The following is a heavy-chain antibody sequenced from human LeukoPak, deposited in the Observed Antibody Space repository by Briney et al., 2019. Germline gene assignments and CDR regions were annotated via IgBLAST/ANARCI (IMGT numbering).Heavy chain of an antibody. J-gene: IGHJ4*02. V-gene: IGHV3-30*18. CDR3: AKSGGSYFSTLDS. Sequence: PGMSLRLSCAASGFTFSTYGMHWVRQAPGKGLEWVTLFSSDGYTTYYADSVKGRFTISRDNCQNTLYLQMNSLRAEDTAVYYCAKSGGSYFSTLDSWGQGTLVSVCS. D-gene: IGHD1-26*01. CDR2: FSSDGYTT. CDR1: GFTFSTYG.